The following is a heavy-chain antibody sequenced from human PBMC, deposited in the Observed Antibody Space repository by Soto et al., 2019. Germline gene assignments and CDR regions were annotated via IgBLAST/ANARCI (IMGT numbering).Heavy chain of an antibody. Sequence: GASVKVSCTASGYTFTSYGISWVRQAPGQGLEWMGWISAYNGNTNYAQKLQGRVTMTTDTSTSTAYMELRSLRSDDTAVYYCARVGGATYYYYGMDVWGQGTTVTVSS. CDR3: ARVGGATYYYYGMDV. D-gene: IGHD1-26*01. CDR1: GYTFTSYG. V-gene: IGHV1-18*01. J-gene: IGHJ6*02. CDR2: ISAYNGNT.